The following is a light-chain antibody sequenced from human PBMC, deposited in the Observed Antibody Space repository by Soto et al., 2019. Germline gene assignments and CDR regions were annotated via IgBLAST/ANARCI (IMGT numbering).Light chain of an antibody. Sequence: EMLMTQSPATLSVSPGERATLSCRASQSVSTNLAWYQQKPGQAPRLLIYGASTRATGIPARFSGSGSGTEFTLTISSLQAEDFAVYYCQQYHNWPRTFGQGTKVEIK. CDR1: QSVSTN. CDR3: QQYHNWPRT. J-gene: IGKJ1*01. V-gene: IGKV3-15*01. CDR2: GAS.